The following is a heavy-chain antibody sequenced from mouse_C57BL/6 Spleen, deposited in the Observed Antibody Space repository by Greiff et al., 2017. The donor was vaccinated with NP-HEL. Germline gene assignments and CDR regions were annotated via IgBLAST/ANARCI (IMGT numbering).Heavy chain of an antibody. CDR2: IHPNSGST. J-gene: IGHJ4*01. Sequence: VQLQQPGAELVKPGASVKLSCKASGYTFTSYWMHWVKQRPGQGLEWIGMIHPNSGSTNYNEKFKSKATLTVDKSSSTAYMQLSSLTSEDSAVYYCARSLRYDYYAMDYWGQGTSVTVSS. D-gene: IGHD1-1*01. V-gene: IGHV1-64*01. CDR1: GYTFTSYW. CDR3: ARSLRYDYYAMDY.